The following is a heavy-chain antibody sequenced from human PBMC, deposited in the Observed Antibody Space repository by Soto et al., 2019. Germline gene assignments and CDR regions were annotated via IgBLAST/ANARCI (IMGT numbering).Heavy chain of an antibody. V-gene: IGHV4-59*01. D-gene: IGHD3-3*01. J-gene: IGHJ4*02. CDR2: IYYSGST. CDR1: GGSISSYY. CDR3: ARGGDYDFWSGWN. Sequence: SETLSLTCTVSGGSISSYYWSWIRQPPGKGLEWIGYIYYSGSTNYNPSLMSRVTISVDTSKNQFSLKLSSVTAADTAVYYCARGGDYDFWSGWNWGQGTLVTVSS.